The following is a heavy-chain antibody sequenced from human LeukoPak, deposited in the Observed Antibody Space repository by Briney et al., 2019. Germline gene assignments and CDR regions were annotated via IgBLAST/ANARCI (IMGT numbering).Heavy chain of an antibody. CDR1: GGSFSGYY. Sequence: SETLSLTCAVYGGSFSGYYWSWIRQPPGKGLEWIGEINHSGSTNYNPSLKSRVTISVDTSKNQFSLKLSSVTAADTAVYYCARGRVAGFDHWGQGTLVTVSS. V-gene: IGHV4-34*01. D-gene: IGHD6-19*01. CDR2: INHSGST. CDR3: ARGRVAGFDH. J-gene: IGHJ4*02.